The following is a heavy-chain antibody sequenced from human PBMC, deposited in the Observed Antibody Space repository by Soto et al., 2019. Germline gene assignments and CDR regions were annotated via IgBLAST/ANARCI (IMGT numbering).Heavy chain of an antibody. Sequence: GSLRLSCEAPGFTLRNYAMTWIRQAPGKGLEWVSLISANDVGTYYAESVKTRFTISTDQSRNTVYLQMDSLRADDTAIYYCAKAKNDYNWDNRPPFDYWGQGTLVTVSS. D-gene: IGHD1-20*01. CDR3: AKAKNDYNWDNRPPFDY. V-gene: IGHV3-23*01. J-gene: IGHJ4*02. CDR1: GFTLRNYA. CDR2: ISANDVGT.